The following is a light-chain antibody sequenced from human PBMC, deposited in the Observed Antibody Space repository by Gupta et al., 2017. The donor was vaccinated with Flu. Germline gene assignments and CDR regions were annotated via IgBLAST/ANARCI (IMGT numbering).Light chain of an antibody. CDR3: QSYDKSLTSWV. J-gene: IGLJ3*02. Sequence: SDIGAGYSVHWYQQLPGTAPKLLIYANTNRPSGVPDRFSGSRSGSSASLAITGLQAEDEADYYCQSYDKSLTSWVFGGGTTLTVL. V-gene: IGLV1-40*01. CDR1: SDIGAGYS. CDR2: ANT.